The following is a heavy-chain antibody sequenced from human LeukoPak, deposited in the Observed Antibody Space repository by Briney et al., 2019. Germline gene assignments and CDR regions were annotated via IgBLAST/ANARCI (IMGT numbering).Heavy chain of an antibody. CDR1: GYSFISYW. CDR3: ASTRVSNNWYFGFDY. D-gene: IGHD6-13*01. Sequence: GESLKISCKGSGYSFISYWIGWVRQMPGKGLEWMGIIYPADSDTRYSPSFPGQVTISADKSISTAYLQWSSLKASDTAMYYCASTRVSNNWYFGFDYWGQGTLVTVSS. CDR2: IYPADSDT. J-gene: IGHJ4*02. V-gene: IGHV5-51*01.